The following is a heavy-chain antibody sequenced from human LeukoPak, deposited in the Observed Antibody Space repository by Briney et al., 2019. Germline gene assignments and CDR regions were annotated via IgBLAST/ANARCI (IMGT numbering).Heavy chain of an antibody. CDR2: ISYDGSNK. CDR3: ARALDYEIVVVTLGY. V-gene: IGHV3-30-3*01. CDR1: GFTFSSYA. D-gene: IGHD3-22*01. J-gene: IGHJ4*02. Sequence: PGGSLRLSCAASGFTFSSYAMHWVRQAPGKGLEWVAVISYDGSNKYYADSVKGRFTISRDNSKNTLYLQMNSLRAEDTAVYYCARALDYEIVVVTLGYWGQGTLVTVSS.